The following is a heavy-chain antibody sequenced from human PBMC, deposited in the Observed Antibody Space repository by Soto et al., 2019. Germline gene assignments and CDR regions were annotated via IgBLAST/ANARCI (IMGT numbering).Heavy chain of an antibody. D-gene: IGHD3-3*01. J-gene: IGHJ6*02. V-gene: IGHV3-53*02. CDR3: ARRHDFWSGYSYKYGLDV. Sequence: EVQLVETGGGLIQPGGSLRLSCVVSGFTVSSHYMTWVRQAPGKGLEWVSVIYDSGGTYYADSVKGRFTISRDDPKNTLYLQMHGLRAEDTAVYYCARRHDFWSGYSYKYGLDVWGQGTTATVSS. CDR1: GFTVSSHY. CDR2: IYDSGGT.